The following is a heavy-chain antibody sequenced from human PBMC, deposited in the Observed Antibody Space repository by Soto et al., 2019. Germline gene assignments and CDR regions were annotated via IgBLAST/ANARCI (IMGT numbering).Heavy chain of an antibody. CDR1: GYTFTSYG. CDR2: ISAYNGNT. V-gene: IGHV1-18*01. D-gene: IGHD3-3*01. J-gene: IGHJ6*03. CDR3: ERDTYYDLWSGYGNGYYYYMEV. Sequence: ASVKVSCKASGYTFTSYGISWVRQAPGQRLERMRWISAYNGNTNYAQKLQGRITMTTDTSTSTAYMERRILRSDDTAVYYCERDTYYDLWSGYGNGYYYYMEVGGKGTTVTVSS.